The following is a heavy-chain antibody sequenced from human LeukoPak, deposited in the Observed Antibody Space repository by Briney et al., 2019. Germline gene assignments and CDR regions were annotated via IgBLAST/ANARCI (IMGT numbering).Heavy chain of an antibody. CDR3: AAYRGAHHKTFDY. Sequence: PGGSLRLSCATSGFTFTTFWMHWVRQAPGKGLVWVSRINHDGSSTNYADSVKGRFTISRDNAKNTVYLQMNSLRAEDTAVYYCAAYRGAHHKTFDYWGQGTPVTVSS. J-gene: IGHJ4*02. V-gene: IGHV3-74*01. D-gene: IGHD1-26*01. CDR1: GFTFTTFW. CDR2: INHDGSST.